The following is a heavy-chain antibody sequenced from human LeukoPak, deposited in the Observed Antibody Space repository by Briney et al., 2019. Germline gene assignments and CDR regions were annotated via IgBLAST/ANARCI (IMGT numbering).Heavy chain of an antibody. CDR2: IYHSGST. CDR1: GGSISSGGYY. J-gene: IGHJ4*02. Sequence: PSETLSLTCTVSGGSISSGGYYWSWIRQPPGKGLEWIGYIYHSGSTNYNPSLKSRVTISIDTSKNQFSLKLSSVTAADTAVYYCARNRDGYNSFDYWGQGTLVTVSS. D-gene: IGHD5-24*01. CDR3: ARNRDGYNSFDY. V-gene: IGHV4-61*08.